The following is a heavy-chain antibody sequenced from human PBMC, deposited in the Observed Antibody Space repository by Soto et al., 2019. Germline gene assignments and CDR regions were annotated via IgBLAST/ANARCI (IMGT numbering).Heavy chain of an antibody. Sequence: QLVESGGGLVQPGGSLRLSCAASGFTFSDYPMNWVRQAPGKGLEWVSSIRTISSAIYFADSVRGRFTISRDNARYSLYRQRTRLRDEYTSVYDCARETTGLDAWGQGTLVTVSS. D-gene: IGHD2-8*02. CDR1: GFTFSDYP. CDR2: IRTISSAI. J-gene: IGHJ5*02. V-gene: IGHV3-48*02. CDR3: ARETTGLDA.